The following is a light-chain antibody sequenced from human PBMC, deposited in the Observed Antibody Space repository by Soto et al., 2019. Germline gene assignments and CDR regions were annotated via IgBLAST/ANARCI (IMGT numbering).Light chain of an antibody. V-gene: IGKV3-20*01. CDR3: QQYGSSSYT. CDR2: GAS. Sequence: EIVLTQSPGTLSLSPGERATLSCRASQSVSSTYLGWYQQKPGQAPRLLIYGASSRATGIADRFSGSGSGTDFTLTISRLEPEDFAVYYCQQYGSSSYTFGQGTKREIK. J-gene: IGKJ2*01. CDR1: QSVSSTY.